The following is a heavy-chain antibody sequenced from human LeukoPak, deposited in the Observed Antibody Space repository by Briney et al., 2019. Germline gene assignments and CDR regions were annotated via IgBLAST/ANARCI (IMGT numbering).Heavy chain of an antibody. D-gene: IGHD1-26*01. V-gene: IGHV3-21*01. CDR3: ARRRYSGSSQHFDY. Sequence: GGSLRLSCAASGFTFSTYNMNWVRQAPGKGLEWVSSISGSSSYIYYADSVKGRFTISRDNAKNSLYLQMNSLRAEDTAVYYCARRRYSGSSQHFDYWGQGTLVTVSS. CDR1: GFTFSTYN. CDR2: ISGSSSYI. J-gene: IGHJ4*02.